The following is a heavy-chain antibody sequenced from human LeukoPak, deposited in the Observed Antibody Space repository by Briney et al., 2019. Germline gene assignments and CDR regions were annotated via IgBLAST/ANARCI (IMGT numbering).Heavy chain of an antibody. D-gene: IGHD6-19*01. V-gene: IGHV4-38-2*01. Sequence: LETLSLTCAVSGYSISSGYYWGWIRPPPGKGLEWIGSIYHSGSTYYNPSLKSRVTISVGTSKNQFSLKLSSVTAADTAVYYCARPIAVAGPVDYWGQGTLVTVSS. J-gene: IGHJ4*02. CDR3: ARPIAVAGPVDY. CDR1: GYSISSGYY. CDR2: IYHSGST.